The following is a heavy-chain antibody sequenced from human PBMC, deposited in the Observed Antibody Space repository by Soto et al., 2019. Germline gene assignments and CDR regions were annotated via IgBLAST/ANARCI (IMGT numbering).Heavy chain of an antibody. CDR3: AIDYYHFNSGYGFSMYV. CDR2: ISYDGSNK. J-gene: IGHJ6*02. CDR1: GFTFSSYA. D-gene: IGHD5-12*01. V-gene: IGHV3-30-3*01. Sequence: GGSLRLSCAASGFTFSSYAMHWVRQAPGKGLEWVAVISYDGSNKYYADSVKGRFTISRDNSKNTLYLQMNSLRAEDTAVYYCAIDYYHFNSGYGFSMYVWGQGTTVPVSS.